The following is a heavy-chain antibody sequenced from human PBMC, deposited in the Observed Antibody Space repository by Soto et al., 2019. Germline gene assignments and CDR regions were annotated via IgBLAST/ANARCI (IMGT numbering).Heavy chain of an antibody. CDR3: ARDESYYGSGSYYTYNWFDP. CDR2: IIPIFGTA. D-gene: IGHD3-10*01. J-gene: IGHJ5*02. CDR1: GGTFSSYA. V-gene: IGHV1-69*01. Sequence: QVPLVQSGAEVKKPGSSVKVSCKASGGTFSSYAISWVRQAPGQGLEWMGGIIPIFGTANYAQKFQGRVTITADESTSTAYMELSSLRSEDTAVYYCARDESYYGSGSYYTYNWFDPWGQGTLVTVSS.